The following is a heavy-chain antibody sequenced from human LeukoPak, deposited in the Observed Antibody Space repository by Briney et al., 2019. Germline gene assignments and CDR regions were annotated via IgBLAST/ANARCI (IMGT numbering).Heavy chain of an antibody. CDR1: GGSIGSSSYY. CDR2: IYYSGST. V-gene: IGHV4-39*07. J-gene: IGHJ5*02. D-gene: IGHD3-3*01. Sequence: PSETLSLTCTVSGGSIGSSSYYWGWIRQPPGKGLEWIGSIYYSGSTYYNPSLKSRVTISVDTSKNQFSLKLSSVTAADTAVYYCARDVSRIWSVSIMHWFDPWGQGTLVTVSS. CDR3: ARDVSRIWSVSIMHWFDP.